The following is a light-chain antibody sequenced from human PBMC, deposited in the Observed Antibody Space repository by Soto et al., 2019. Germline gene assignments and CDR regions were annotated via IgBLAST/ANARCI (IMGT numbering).Light chain of an antibody. CDR3: AAWDDSLSGVV. J-gene: IGLJ2*01. Sequence: QAVVTQPPSASGTPGQRVTFSCSGISSNIGSNHVFWYQHLPGTAPKLLIYRNNQRPSGVPDRFSGSKSGTSASLAISGLRSEDETDYYCAAWDDSLSGVVFGGGTKLTVL. CDR2: RNN. V-gene: IGLV1-47*01. CDR1: SSNIGSNH.